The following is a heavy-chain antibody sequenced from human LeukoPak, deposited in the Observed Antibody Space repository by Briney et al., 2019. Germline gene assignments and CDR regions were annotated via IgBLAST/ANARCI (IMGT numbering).Heavy chain of an antibody. CDR3: ARRSPYSTGWSSYFDY. J-gene: IGHJ4*02. Sequence: ASETLSLTCTVSNYSISSAYYWGWIRQPPGKGLEWIGSIYHSGIVYYNPSLKSRVTISLDKSRNHFSLKLTSVTAADSAVYYCARRSPYSTGWSSYFDYWGQGALVTVSS. CDR2: IYHSGIV. V-gene: IGHV4-38-2*02. CDR1: NYSISSAYY. D-gene: IGHD6-19*01.